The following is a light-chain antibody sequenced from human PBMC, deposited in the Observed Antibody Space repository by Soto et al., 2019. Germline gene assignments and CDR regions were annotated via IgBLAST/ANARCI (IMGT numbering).Light chain of an antibody. V-gene: IGKV3-20*01. J-gene: IGKJ4*01. CDR3: QQYGSSALT. CDR1: QSVSSIY. CDR2: GAS. Sequence: EIVLTQSPGTLSLSPGERATLSCRASQSVSSIYLAWYQQKPGQAPRLLIYGASSRPTVIPDRFSGSGSGTLFTLTISRLEPEDFAVYYCQQYGSSALTFGGGTKVESK.